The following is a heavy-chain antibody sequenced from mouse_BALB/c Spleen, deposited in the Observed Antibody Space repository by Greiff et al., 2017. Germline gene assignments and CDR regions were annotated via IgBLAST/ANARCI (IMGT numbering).Heavy chain of an antibody. J-gene: IGHJ1*01. Sequence: EVHLVESGGGLVKPGGSLKLSCAASGFTFSDYYMYWVRQTPEKRLEWVATISDGGSYTYYPDSVKGRFTISRDNAKNNLYLQMSSLKSEDTAMYYCARRYRYDGTYFDVWGAGTTVTVSS. V-gene: IGHV5-4*02. CDR3: ARRYRYDGTYFDV. CDR1: GFTFSDYY. CDR2: ISDGGSYT. D-gene: IGHD2-14*01.